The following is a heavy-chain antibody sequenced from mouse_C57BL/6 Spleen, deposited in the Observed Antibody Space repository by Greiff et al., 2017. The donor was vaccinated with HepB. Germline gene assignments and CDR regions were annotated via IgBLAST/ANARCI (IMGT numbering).Heavy chain of an antibody. CDR1: GYTFTDYY. Sequence: EVQLQQSGPELVKPGASVKISCKASGYTFTDYYMNWVKQSHGKSLEWIGDINPNNGGTSYNQKFKGKATLTVDKSSSTAYMELRSLTSEDSAVYYCARSHGTGDYYAMDYWGQRTSVTVSS. J-gene: IGHJ4*01. V-gene: IGHV1-26*01. CDR2: INPNNGGT. D-gene: IGHD1-1*01. CDR3: ARSHGTGDYYAMDY.